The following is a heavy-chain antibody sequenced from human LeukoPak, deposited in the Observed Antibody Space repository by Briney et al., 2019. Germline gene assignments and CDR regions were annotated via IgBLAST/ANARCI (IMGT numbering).Heavy chain of an antibody. CDR2: INHSGST. V-gene: IGHV4-34*01. J-gene: IGHJ4*02. CDR1: GGSFSGYY. CDR3: ARSPNYCSSTSCYAQGLDY. Sequence: PSETLSLTCAVYGGSFSGYYWSWIRQPPGKGLEWIGEINHSGSTNYNPSLKSRVTISVDTSKNQFSPKLSSVTAADTAVYYCARSPNYCSSTSCYAQGLDYWGQGTLVTVSS. D-gene: IGHD2-2*01.